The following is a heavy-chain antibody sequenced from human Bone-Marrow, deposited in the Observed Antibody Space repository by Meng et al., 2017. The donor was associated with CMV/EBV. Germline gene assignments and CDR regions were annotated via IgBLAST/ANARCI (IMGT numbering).Heavy chain of an antibody. CDR3: ARDLGGYCSGGSCL. Sequence: QVQRVQVGAEVTKPGASVKVSCKASGYTFTGYYMHWVRQAPGQGLEWMGWINPNSGGTNYAQKFQGRVTMTRDTSISTAYMELSRLRSDDTAVYYCARDLGGYCSGGSCLWGQGTLVTVSS. V-gene: IGHV1-2*02. D-gene: IGHD2-15*01. CDR1: GYTFTGYY. CDR2: INPNSGGT. J-gene: IGHJ4*02.